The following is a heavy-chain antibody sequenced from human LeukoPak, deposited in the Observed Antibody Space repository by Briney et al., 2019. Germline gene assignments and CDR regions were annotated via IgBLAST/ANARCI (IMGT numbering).Heavy chain of an antibody. V-gene: IGHV1-18*01. Sequence: ASVKVSCKASGYTFTSYDISWVRQAPGQGLEWMGWISAYNGNTNYAQKLQGRVTMTTDTSTSTAYMELRSLRSDDTAVYYCARDLVVPAAIPPFDYWGQETLVTVSS. CDR2: ISAYNGNT. D-gene: IGHD2-2*01. J-gene: IGHJ4*02. CDR3: ARDLVVPAAIPPFDY. CDR1: GYTFTSYD.